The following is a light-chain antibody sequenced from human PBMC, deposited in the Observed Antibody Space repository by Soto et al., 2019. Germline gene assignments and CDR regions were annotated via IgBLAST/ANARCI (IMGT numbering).Light chain of an antibody. CDR3: AAWDDSPSGPV. CDR1: SSNIGSNY. CDR2: RNN. J-gene: IGLJ7*01. V-gene: IGLV1-47*01. Sequence: QSVLTQPPSASGTPGQRVTISCSGSSSNIGSNYVYWYQQLPGTAPKLLIYRNNQRPSGVPDRFSGSKSGTSASLAISGLRSEDGADYYCAAWDDSPSGPVFGGGTQLTVL.